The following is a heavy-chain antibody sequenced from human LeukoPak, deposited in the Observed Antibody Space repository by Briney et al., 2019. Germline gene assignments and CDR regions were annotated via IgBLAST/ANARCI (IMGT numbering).Heavy chain of an antibody. CDR2: IYYSGST. D-gene: IGHD2-15*01. V-gene: IGHV4-59*01. Sequence: SETLSLTCTVSGGSISSYYWSWSRQPPGKGLEWIGYIYYSGSTNYNPSLKSRVTISVDTSKNQFSLKLSSVTAADTAVYYCASGYCSGGSCVDAFDIWGQGTMVTVSS. J-gene: IGHJ3*02. CDR3: ASGYCSGGSCVDAFDI. CDR1: GGSISSYY.